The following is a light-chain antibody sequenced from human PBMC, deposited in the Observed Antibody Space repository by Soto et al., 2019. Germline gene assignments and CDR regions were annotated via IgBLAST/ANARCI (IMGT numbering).Light chain of an antibody. CDR1: SPNNGAGYD. CDR2: GNS. V-gene: IGLV1-40*01. J-gene: IGLJ1*01. CDR3: QSYDSSLSGYYV. Sequence: QAVLEQPPPVSGAPGQRVPISFLGGSPNNGAGYDVHWYQQLPGTAPKLLIYGNSNRPSGVPDRFSGSKSGTSASLAITGLQAEDEADYYCQSYDSSLSGYYVFGTGTKVTVL.